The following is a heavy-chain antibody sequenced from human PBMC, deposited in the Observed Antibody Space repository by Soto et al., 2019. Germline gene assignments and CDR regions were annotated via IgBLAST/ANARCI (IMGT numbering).Heavy chain of an antibody. D-gene: IGHD6-19*01. J-gene: IGHJ4*02. V-gene: IGHV1-18*04. CDR1: GYTFTSYG. CDR2: ISAYNGNT. Sequence: VASVKVSCKASGYTFTSYGISWVRQAPGQGLEWMGWISAYNGNTNYAQKLQGRVTMTTDTSTSTAYMELRSLRSDDTAVYYCERGVSSAWYGLDYFDYWGQGTLGTLS. CDR3: ERGVSSAWYGLDYFDY.